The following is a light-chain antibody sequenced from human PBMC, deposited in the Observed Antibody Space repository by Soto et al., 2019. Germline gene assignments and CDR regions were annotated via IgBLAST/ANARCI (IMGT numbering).Light chain of an antibody. CDR1: QGISSY. Sequence: DIQLTQSPSFLSASVGDRVTITCRASQGISSYLAWYQQKPGKAPNLLIYAASTLQSGVPSRFSGSVCGTAFTLTICSRQPEDFATYYCQHLNSSPSTLVSGTKVEIK. V-gene: IGKV1-9*01. CDR2: AAS. J-gene: IGKJ3*01. CDR3: QHLNSSPST.